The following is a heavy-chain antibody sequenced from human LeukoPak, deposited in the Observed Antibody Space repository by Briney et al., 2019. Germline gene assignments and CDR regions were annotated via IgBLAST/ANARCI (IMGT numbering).Heavy chain of an antibody. CDR1: GGXIXXXXXX. J-gene: IGHJ3*02. CDR2: IYYSGST. CDR3: AALPIGMVATVDAFDI. D-gene: IGHD5-12*01. V-gene: IGHV4-31*01. Sequence: KASETLSLXXTVSGGXIXXXXXXXXXIXXXXXXXXXXXXXIYYSGSTXXXPSLXXXXXISVDTSKNQFSLKLSSXTXXXTAVYYCAALPIGMVATVDAFDIWGQGTMVTVSS.